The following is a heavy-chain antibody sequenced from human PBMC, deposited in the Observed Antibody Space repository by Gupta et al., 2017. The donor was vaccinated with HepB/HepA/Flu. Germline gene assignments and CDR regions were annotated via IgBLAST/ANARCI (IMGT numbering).Heavy chain of an antibody. CDR2: MNPNSGNT. CDR1: GYTFTSYD. CDR3: ARSHRSDWNFGSSLKLLYYFDY. D-gene: IGHD1-7*01. Sequence: QVQLVQSGAEVKKPGASVKVSCKASGYTFTSYDINWVRQATGQGLEWMGWMNPNSGNTGYAQKFQGRVTMTRNTSISTAYMELSSLRSEDTAVYYCARSHRSDWNFGSSLKLLYYFDYWGQGTLVTVSS. J-gene: IGHJ4*02. V-gene: IGHV1-8*01.